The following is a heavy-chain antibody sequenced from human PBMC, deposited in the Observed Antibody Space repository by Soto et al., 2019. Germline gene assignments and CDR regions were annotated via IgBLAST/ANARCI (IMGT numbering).Heavy chain of an antibody. CDR1: GFTFSSYG. J-gene: IGHJ4*02. CDR2: ISYDGSNK. Sequence: GGSLRLSCAASGFTFSSYGMHWVRQAPGKGLEWVAVISYDGSNKYYADSVKGRFTISRDNSKNTLYLQMNSLRAEDTAVYYCAKLGLVVVPAKDYWGQGTLVTVSS. CDR3: AKLGLVVVPAKDY. D-gene: IGHD2-2*01. V-gene: IGHV3-30*18.